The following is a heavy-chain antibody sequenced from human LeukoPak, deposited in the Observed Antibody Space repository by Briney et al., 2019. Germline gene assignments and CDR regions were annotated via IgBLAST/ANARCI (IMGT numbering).Heavy chain of an antibody. CDR2: IIPIFGIA. CDR3: ARVRTATFGASYGMDV. D-gene: IGHD3-16*01. Sequence: SVKVSCKASGGTFSSYAISWVRQAPGQGLEWMGRIIPIFGIANYAQKFQGRVTITADKSTSTAYMELSSLRSEDTAVYYCARVRTATFGASYGMDVWGQGTTATVSS. J-gene: IGHJ6*02. CDR1: GGTFSSYA. V-gene: IGHV1-69*04.